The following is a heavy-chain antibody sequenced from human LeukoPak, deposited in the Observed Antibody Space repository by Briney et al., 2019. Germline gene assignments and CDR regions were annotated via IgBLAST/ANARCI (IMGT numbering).Heavy chain of an antibody. CDR2: ISYDGSNK. CDR3: AGGGAKPGVVIDY. CDR1: GFTFSSYA. Sequence: GGSLRLSCAASGFTFSSYAMHWVRQAPGKGLEWVAVISYDGSNKYYADSVKGRFTISRDNSKNTLYLQMNSLRAEDTAVYYCAGGGAKPGVVIDYWGQGTLVTVSS. J-gene: IGHJ4*02. V-gene: IGHV3-30*04. D-gene: IGHD2-2*01.